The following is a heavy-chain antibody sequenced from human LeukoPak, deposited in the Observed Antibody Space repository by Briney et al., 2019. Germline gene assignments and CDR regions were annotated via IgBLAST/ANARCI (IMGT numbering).Heavy chain of an antibody. CDR3: ARVQKVPTSRAGRADY. Sequence: GGSLRLSCAASGFTFSSYSMNWVRQAPGKGLEWVSFISSSSSYIYYADSVKGRFTISRDNAKNSLYLQMNSLRAEDTAVYYCARVQKVPTSRAGRADYWGQGTLVTVSS. J-gene: IGHJ4*02. CDR1: GFTFSSYS. CDR2: ISSSSSYI. V-gene: IGHV3-21*01. D-gene: IGHD6-13*01.